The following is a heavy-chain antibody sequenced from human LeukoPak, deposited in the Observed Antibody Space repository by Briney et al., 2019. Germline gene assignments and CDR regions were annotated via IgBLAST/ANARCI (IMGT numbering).Heavy chain of an antibody. D-gene: IGHD3-9*01. CDR3: ARDWRGYDILTGSNWFDP. CDR1: GYTFTSYY. CDR2: ISAYNGNT. Sequence: GASVKVSCKASGYTFTSYYMHWVRQAPGQGLEWVGWISAYNGNTNYAQKLQGRVTMTTDTSTSTAYMELRSLRSDDTAVYYCARDWRGYDILTGSNWFDPWGQGTLVTVSS. J-gene: IGHJ5*02. V-gene: IGHV1-18*04.